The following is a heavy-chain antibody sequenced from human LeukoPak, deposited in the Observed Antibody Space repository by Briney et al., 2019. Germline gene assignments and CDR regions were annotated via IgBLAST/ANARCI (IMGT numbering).Heavy chain of an antibody. CDR3: ARDLVDYYVSSANNWFDP. CDR2: ISSSSSSYT. CDR1: GFTFCDYY. D-gene: IGHD3-22*01. Sequence: GGSLRLSCAASGFTFCDYYMSWIRQGPGNGLEWVSYISSSSSSYTNYADSVKGRFTISSDNAKNSLYLQMNSLRAEDTAMYYCARDLVDYYVSSANNWFDPWGQGALVTVSS. J-gene: IGHJ5*02. V-gene: IGHV3-11*06.